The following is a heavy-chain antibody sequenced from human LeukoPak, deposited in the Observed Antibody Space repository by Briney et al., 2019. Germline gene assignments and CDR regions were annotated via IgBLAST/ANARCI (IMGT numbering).Heavy chain of an antibody. CDR1: GFTFSGYW. CDR3: ARETPRGGRYYFDY. V-gene: IGHV3-74*03. CDR2: TNPDGSTT. J-gene: IGHJ4*02. Sequence: GGSLRLACAAPGFTFSGYWMHWVREAPGKGLVWVSRTNPDGSTTTYADSVKGRFTISRDNAKNTLYLQMNSLRAEDTALYYCARETPRGGRYYFDYWGQGALVTVSS. D-gene: IGHD3-10*01.